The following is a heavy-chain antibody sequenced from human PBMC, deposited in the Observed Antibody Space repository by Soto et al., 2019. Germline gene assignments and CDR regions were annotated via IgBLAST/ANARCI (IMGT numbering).Heavy chain of an antibody. D-gene: IGHD1-26*01. V-gene: IGHV3-21*01. CDR2: ISSSSSYI. J-gene: IGHJ3*02. Sequence: GGSLRLSCAASGFSFSSYSMNWVRQAPGKGLEWVSSISSSSSYIYYADSVKGRFTISRDNAKNSLYLQMNSLRAEDTAVYYCARELEVGATCVGGIDIWGQGTMVTVSS. CDR3: ARELEVGATCVGGIDI. CDR1: GFSFSSYS.